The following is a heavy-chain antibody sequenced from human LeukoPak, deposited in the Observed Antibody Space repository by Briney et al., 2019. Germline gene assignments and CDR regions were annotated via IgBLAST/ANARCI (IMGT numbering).Heavy chain of an antibody. CDR1: GYIFTSYV. V-gene: IGHV1-3*01. J-gene: IGHJ4*02. Sequence: GASVKVSCKASGYIFTSYVMHWVRQAPGQRLEWMGWINAGNGNTKSSQEFQGRVTIIRDTSASTAYMEVSSLRSEDTSVYYCARASPGYSYDYFDYWGQGTLVTVSS. CDR3: ARASPGYSYDYFDY. D-gene: IGHD5-18*01. CDR2: INAGNGNT.